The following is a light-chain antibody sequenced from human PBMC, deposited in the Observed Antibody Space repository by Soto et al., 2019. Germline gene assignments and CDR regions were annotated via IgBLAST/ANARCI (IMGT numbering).Light chain of an antibody. CDR1: RSDVGGYNY. J-gene: IGLJ2*01. V-gene: IGLV2-14*01. CDR3: SSYTSSSTYVV. Sequence: SVLTQPASVSGSPGQSITISCPGTRSDVGGYNYVSWYQQHPGKAPKLMIYEVSNRHSGVSNRFSGAKSGNTASLTISGLQAEDVADYYCSSYTSSSTYVVFGGGTKVTVL. CDR2: EVS.